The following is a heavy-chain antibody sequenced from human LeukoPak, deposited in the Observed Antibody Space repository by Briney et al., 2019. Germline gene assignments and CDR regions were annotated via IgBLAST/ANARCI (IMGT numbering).Heavy chain of an antibody. J-gene: IGHJ4*02. CDR1: GYTLTELS. Sequence: ASVKVSCKVSGYTLTELSMHWVRQAPGKGLEWMGGSDPEDGETIYAQKFQGRVTMTEDTSTDTAYMELSSLRSEDTAVYYCATDLRHYDYVWGSYRRNWGQGTLVTVSS. D-gene: IGHD3-16*02. CDR3: ATDLRHYDYVWGSYRRN. CDR2: SDPEDGET. V-gene: IGHV1-24*01.